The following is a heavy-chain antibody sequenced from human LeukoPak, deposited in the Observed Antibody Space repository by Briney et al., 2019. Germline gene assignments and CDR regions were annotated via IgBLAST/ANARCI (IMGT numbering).Heavy chain of an antibody. CDR2: ISYDGSNK. Sequence: GGSLRLSCAASGFTFSSYAMHWVRQAPGKGLEWVAVISYDGSNKYYADSVKGRFTISRDNSKNTLYLQMNSLRAEDTALYYGASGRSYDSSGLDYWGQGTLVTVSS. CDR1: GFTFSSYA. D-gene: IGHD3-22*01. J-gene: IGHJ4*02. CDR3: ASGRSYDSSGLDY. V-gene: IGHV3-30-3*01.